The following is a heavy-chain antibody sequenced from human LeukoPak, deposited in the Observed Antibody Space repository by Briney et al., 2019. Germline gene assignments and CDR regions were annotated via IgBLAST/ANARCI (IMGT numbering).Heavy chain of an antibody. J-gene: IGHJ6*02. D-gene: IGHD5-18*01. CDR2: IIPIFGTA. V-gene: IGHV1-69*13. CDR3: ARDKGYSYGWRYYYYGMDV. Sequence: SVKVSCTASGGTFSSYAISWVRQAPGQGLEWMGGIIPIFGTANYAQKFQGRVTITAGESTSTAYMELSSLRSEDTAVYYCARDKGYSYGWRYYYYGMDVWGQGTTVTVSS. CDR1: GGTFSSYA.